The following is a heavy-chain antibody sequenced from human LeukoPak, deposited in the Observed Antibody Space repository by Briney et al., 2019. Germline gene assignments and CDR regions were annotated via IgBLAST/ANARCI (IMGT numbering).Heavy chain of an antibody. J-gene: IGHJ6*02. CDR3: ARDVPLEYSSSSRLGYYGTDV. V-gene: IGHV4-31*03. CDR2: IYYSGST. CDR1: GGSISSGGYY. Sequence: SETLSLTCTVSGGSISSGGYYWSWIRQHPGKGLEWIGYIYYSGSTYYNPSLKSRVTISVDTSKNQFSLKLSSVTAADAAVYYCARDVPLEYSSSSRLGYYGTDVWGQGTTVTVSS. D-gene: IGHD6-6*01.